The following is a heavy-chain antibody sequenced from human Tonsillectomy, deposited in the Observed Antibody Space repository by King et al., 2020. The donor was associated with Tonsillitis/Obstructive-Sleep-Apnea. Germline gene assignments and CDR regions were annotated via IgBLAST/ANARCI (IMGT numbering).Heavy chain of an antibody. CDR2: IYPGDSDT. V-gene: IGHV5-51*01. CDR1: GYSFTSYW. Sequence: EVQLVESGAEVKKPGESLKISCKGSGYSFTSYWIGWVRQMPGKGLEWMGIIYPGDSDTRYSPSFQGQVTISADKSISTAYLQWSSLKASDTAMYYCARHWEYSSSSNWFDPWGQGTLVTVSS. CDR3: ARHWEYSSSSNWFDP. D-gene: IGHD6-6*01. J-gene: IGHJ5*02.